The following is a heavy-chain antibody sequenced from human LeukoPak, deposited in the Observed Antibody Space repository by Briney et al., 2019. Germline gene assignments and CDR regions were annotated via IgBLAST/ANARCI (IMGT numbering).Heavy chain of an antibody. D-gene: IGHD3-22*01. J-gene: IGHJ4*02. CDR3: AKGRPHYYDSSGYYYFDY. CDR1: GFTFSSYA. CDR2: ISGSGGST. Sequence: PGGSLRLSCAASGFTFSSYAMSWVRQAPGKGLEWVSAISGSGGSTYYADSVKGRFTISRDNSKSTLYLQMNSLRAEDTAVYYCAKGRPHYYDSSGYYYFDYWGQGTLVTVSS. V-gene: IGHV3-23*01.